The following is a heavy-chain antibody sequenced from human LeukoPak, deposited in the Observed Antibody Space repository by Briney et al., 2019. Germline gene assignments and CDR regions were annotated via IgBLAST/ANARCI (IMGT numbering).Heavy chain of an antibody. Sequence: ASVKVSCKASGYTFTGYYMHWVRQAPGQGPEWMGWINPTSGDTNYAQKFQGRVTMTRDTSISTAYMELSSLRSDDTAVYYCARFRTGVYYFDYWGQGTLVTVSS. J-gene: IGHJ4*02. CDR1: GYTFTGYY. CDR3: ARFRTGVYYFDY. V-gene: IGHV1-2*02. CDR2: INPTSGDT. D-gene: IGHD7-27*01.